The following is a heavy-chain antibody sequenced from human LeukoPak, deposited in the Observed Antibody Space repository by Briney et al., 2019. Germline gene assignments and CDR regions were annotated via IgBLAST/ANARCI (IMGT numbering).Heavy chain of an antibody. CDR1: GFTFSSYW. J-gene: IGHJ4*02. CDR3: ARDGDYDILTGYYSIIDY. V-gene: IGHV3-74*01. CDR2: INSDGSST. D-gene: IGHD3-9*01. Sequence: GGSLRLSCAASGFTFSSYWMHWVRQAPVKGLVWVSRINSDGSSTSYADSVKGRFTISRDNAKNTLYLQMNSLRAEDTAVYYCARDGDYDILTGYYSIIDYWGQGTLVTVSS.